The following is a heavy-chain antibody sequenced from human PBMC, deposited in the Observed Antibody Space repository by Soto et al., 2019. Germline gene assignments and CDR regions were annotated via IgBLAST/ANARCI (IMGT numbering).Heavy chain of an antibody. V-gene: IGHV1-69*13. CDR1: GGTFSSYA. Sequence: SVKVSCKASGGTFSSYAISWVRQAPGQGLEWMGGIIPIFGTANYAQKFQGRVTITADESTSTAYMELSSLRSEDTAVYYCARGSSVVVPAANDAFDIWGQGTMVTVS. CDR3: ARGSSVVVPAANDAFDI. D-gene: IGHD2-2*01. CDR2: IIPIFGTA. J-gene: IGHJ3*02.